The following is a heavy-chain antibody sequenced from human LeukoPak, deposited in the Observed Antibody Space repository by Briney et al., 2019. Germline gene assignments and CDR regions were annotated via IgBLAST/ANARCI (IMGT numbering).Heavy chain of an antibody. D-gene: IGHD3-9*01. CDR1: GFTFSSYS. V-gene: IGHV3-21*01. J-gene: IGHJ6*02. Sequence: GGSLRLSCAASGFTFSSYSMNWVRQAPGKGLEWVSSISSSSSYIYYADSVKGRFTISRDNAKNSLYLQMNSLRAEDTAVYYCAREYYDILTGYHGLSYYYYGMDVWGQGTTVTVSS. CDR3: AREYYDILTGYHGLSYYYYGMDV. CDR2: ISSSSSYI.